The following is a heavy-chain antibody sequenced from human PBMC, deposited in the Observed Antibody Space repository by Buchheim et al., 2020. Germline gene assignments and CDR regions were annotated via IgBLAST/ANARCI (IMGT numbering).Heavy chain of an antibody. CDR1: GFTFSNYW. CDR2: INSDGSTT. Sequence: EVQLVESGGGLVQPGGSRRLSCAASGFTFSNYWMHWVRQVPGKGLEWVSRINSDGSTTIYADSVKGRLTISRDNAKNTLYLKMNSLRAEDTAVYHCVRGKEYCSSSRCYIFDYWGQGTL. CDR3: VRGKEYCSSSRCYIFDY. J-gene: IGHJ4*02. V-gene: IGHV3-74*01. D-gene: IGHD2-2*02.